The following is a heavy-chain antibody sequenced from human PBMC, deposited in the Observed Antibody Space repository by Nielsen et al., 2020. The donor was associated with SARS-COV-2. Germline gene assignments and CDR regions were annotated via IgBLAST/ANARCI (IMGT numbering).Heavy chain of an antibody. J-gene: IGHJ4*02. CDR3: ARVSHYYDSRPLEY. Sequence: GESLKFSCAASGFTVSTSYMIWVRQAPGKGLEWVSVIYAGNLKYYTDSVRGRFTISRESSTNTLYLQMNSLRGDDTAVYYCARVSHYYDSRPLEYWGQGALVTVSS. CDR2: IYAGNLK. D-gene: IGHD3-22*01. CDR1: GFTVSTSY. V-gene: IGHV3-66*01.